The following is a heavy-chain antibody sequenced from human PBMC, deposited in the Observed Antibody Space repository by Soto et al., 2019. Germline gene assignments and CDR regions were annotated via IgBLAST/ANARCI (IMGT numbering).Heavy chain of an antibody. CDR3: ARDRRYFGPPFDY. J-gene: IGHJ4*02. CDR1: GFTFSSYW. D-gene: IGHD3-9*01. Sequence: GGSLRLSCAASGFTFSSYWMHWVRQAPGKGLVWVSHINSDGSSTSYADSVKGRFTISRDNAKNTLYLQMNSLRAEDTAVYYCARDRRYFGPPFDYWGQGTLVTVSS. CDR2: INSDGSST. V-gene: IGHV3-74*01.